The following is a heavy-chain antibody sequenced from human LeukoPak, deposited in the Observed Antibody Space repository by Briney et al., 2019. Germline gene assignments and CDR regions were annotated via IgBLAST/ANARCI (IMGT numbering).Heavy chain of an antibody. J-gene: IGHJ4*02. CDR3: ARGSEGSTSFDY. D-gene: IGHD2-2*01. V-gene: IGHV4-39*07. CDR1: GGSISSSSYY. CDR2: IYYSGST. Sequence: SETLSLTCTVSGGSISSSSYYWGWIRQPPGKGLEWIGSIYYSGSTYYNPSLKSRVTISVDTSKNQFSLKLSSVTAADTAVYYCARGSEGSTSFDYWGQGTLVTVSS.